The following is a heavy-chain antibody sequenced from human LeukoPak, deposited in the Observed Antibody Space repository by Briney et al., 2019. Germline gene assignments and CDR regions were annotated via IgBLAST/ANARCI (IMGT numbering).Heavy chain of an antibody. J-gene: IGHJ4*02. CDR1: GFTFSSYA. V-gene: IGHV3-30*04. CDR2: ISYDGSNK. CDR3: ARESEGLDH. Sequence: PGGSLRLSCAASGFTFSSYAMHWVRQAPGKGLEWVTLISYDGSNKYYADSVRGRFTISRDNSKNTLYLQMNSLRVEDTAVYYCARESEGLDHWGQGTLVTVSS.